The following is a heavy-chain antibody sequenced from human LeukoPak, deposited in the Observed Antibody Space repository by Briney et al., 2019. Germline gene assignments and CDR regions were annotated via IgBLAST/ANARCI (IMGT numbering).Heavy chain of an antibody. J-gene: IGHJ4*02. V-gene: IGHV3-11*01. Sequence: PGGSLRLSCTASGFSFSDNFMGWMRQAPGKGLEWVSYISSRGDTIHYSDAVKGRFSISRDNSKRSLYLQMNRLRIDDTAVYYCARGGYGWTFNDWGQGTLVSVSS. CDR1: GFSFSDNF. CDR2: ISSRGDTI. CDR3: ARGGYGWTFND. D-gene: IGHD5-18*01.